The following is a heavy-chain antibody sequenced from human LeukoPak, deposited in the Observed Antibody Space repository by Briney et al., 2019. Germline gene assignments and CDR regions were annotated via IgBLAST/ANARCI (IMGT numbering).Heavy chain of an antibody. CDR3: ASSGSYRFDY. D-gene: IGHD1-26*01. CDR1: GFTFSSYS. J-gene: IGHJ4*02. V-gene: IGHV3-48*02. Sequence: QPGGSLRLSCAASGFTFSSYSMNWVRQAPGKGLEWVTHITASATSMFYADSVKGRFTISRDNAKNSLYLQMNSLRDEDTAVYYCASSGSYRFDYWGQGTLVTVSS. CDR2: ITASATSM.